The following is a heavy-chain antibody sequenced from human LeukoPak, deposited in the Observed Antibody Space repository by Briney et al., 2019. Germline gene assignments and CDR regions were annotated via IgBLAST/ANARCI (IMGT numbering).Heavy chain of an antibody. J-gene: IGHJ4*02. CDR2: IIPIFGTA. Sequence: ASVKVSCKASGGTFSSYAISWVRQAPGQGLEWMGGIIPIFGTANYAQKFQGRVTITADESTSTAYMELSSLRSEDTAVYYCARAPSSYGYREFDYWGQGTLVTVSS. D-gene: IGHD5-18*01. V-gene: IGHV1-69*13. CDR1: GGTFSSYA. CDR3: ARAPSSYGYREFDY.